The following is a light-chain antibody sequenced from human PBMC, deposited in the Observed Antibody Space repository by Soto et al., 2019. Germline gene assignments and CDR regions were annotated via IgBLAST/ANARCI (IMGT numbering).Light chain of an antibody. CDR2: DVN. V-gene: IGLV2-8*01. Sequence: QSALTQPPSASGAPGQSVTISCTGTSSDVGVYNYVSWYQQHPGKAPKLMIYDVNKRPSGVPDRFAGSKSGNTASLTVCGLQAEDEADYYCISYAGSSILVFGGGTKLTVL. CDR3: ISYAGSSILV. CDR1: SSDVGVYNY. J-gene: IGLJ3*02.